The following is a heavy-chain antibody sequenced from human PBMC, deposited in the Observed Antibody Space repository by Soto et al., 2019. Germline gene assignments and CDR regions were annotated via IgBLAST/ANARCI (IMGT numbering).Heavy chain of an antibody. Sequence: QVPLVQSGAEVKKPGASVKVSCKASGYTFTSYGISWVRQAPGQGLEWMGWISAYNGNTNYAQKLQGRVTMTTDTSTSTAYMELRRLRSDDTAVYYCARESGNPGELSWIDYWGQGTLVTVSS. CDR1: GYTFTSYG. V-gene: IGHV1-18*01. D-gene: IGHD3-10*01. J-gene: IGHJ4*02. CDR3: ARESGNPGELSWIDY. CDR2: ISAYNGNT.